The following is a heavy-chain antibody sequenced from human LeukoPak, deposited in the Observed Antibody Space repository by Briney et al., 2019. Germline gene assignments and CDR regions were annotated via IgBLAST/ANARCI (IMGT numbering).Heavy chain of an antibody. Sequence: PSQTLSLTCTVSGGSISSGSYYWSWIRQPAGKGLEWIGRIYTSGSTNYNPSLKSRVTISVDTSKNQFSLKLSSVTAADTAVYYCARDGGAAAAYYYYYYYMDVWGKGTTVTISS. D-gene: IGHD6-13*01. CDR3: ARDGGAAAAYYYYYYYMDV. J-gene: IGHJ6*03. CDR2: IYTSGST. CDR1: GGSISSGSYY. V-gene: IGHV4-61*02.